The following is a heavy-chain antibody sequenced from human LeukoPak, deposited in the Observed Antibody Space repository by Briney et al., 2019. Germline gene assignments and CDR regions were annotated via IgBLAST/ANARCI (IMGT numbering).Heavy chain of an antibody. J-gene: IGHJ3*02. V-gene: IGHV3-23*01. Sequence: GGSLRLSCAASGFTFSSYSMNWVRQAPGKGLDWVSSISGSGSSTYYAESVKGRVTISRDNSQNTLYLQMNSLRAEDTAICYCAKDLPYYYDSSGSGDAFDIWGRGTMVTVST. CDR1: GFTFSSYS. D-gene: IGHD3-22*01. CDR2: ISGSGSST. CDR3: AKDLPYYYDSSGSGDAFDI.